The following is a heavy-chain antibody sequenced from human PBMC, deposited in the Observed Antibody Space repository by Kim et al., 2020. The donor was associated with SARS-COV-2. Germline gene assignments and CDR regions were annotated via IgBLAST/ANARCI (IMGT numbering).Heavy chain of an antibody. Sequence: TGYAQKFQGRVTMTRDTSTSTVYMELSSLRSEDTAVYYCARTVGISEQASWGQGTLVTASS. CDR2: T. V-gene: IGHV1-46*01. D-gene: IGHD4-17*01. J-gene: IGHJ5*02. CDR3: ARTVGISEQAS.